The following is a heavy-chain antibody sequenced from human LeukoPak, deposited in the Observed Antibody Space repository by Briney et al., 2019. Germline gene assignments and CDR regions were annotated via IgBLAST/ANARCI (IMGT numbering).Heavy chain of an antibody. CDR2: INPHSGDT. V-gene: IGHV1-2*02. CDR1: GYTFTGYY. J-gene: IGHJ4*02. Sequence: ASVKVSCKASGYTFTGYYIHWVRQAPGQGLEWMGWINPHSGDTNYAQSFQGRVTMTRDTSISTVYMDLSRLRSDDTAVYYCAKDRGPQWWGSFDYWGRGTLVTVSS. CDR3: AKDRGPQWWGSFDY. D-gene: IGHD3-16*01.